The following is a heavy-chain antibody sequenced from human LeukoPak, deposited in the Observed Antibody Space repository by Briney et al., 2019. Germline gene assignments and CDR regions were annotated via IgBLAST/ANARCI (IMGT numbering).Heavy chain of an antibody. CDR1: GFTFSTYW. V-gene: IGHV3-74*03. Sequence: GGSLRLSCAASGFTFSTYWMHWVRQAPGKELVAVSRINNDGRSTAYAAFVKGRFTISRDNAKNTLYLQMNSLRAEDTAVYYCARDPGLGDCSGGSCYSMFYGMDVWGQGTTVTVSS. J-gene: IGHJ6*02. CDR3: ARDPGLGDCSGGSCYSMFYGMDV. D-gene: IGHD2-15*01. CDR2: INNDGRST.